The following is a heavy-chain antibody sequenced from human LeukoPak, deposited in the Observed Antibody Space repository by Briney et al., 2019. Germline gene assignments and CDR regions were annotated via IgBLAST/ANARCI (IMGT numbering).Heavy chain of an antibody. CDR2: IDYSGKT. J-gene: IGHJ4*02. D-gene: IGHD2-15*01. V-gene: IGHV4-39*01. Sequence: SETLSLTCTVSGXSIGSSRFYWGWLRQPPGKGLEWTGSIDYSGKTFYNPSLKSRVTISVDTSKNQFSLKLSSVTAADTAVYYCARHCSDGSCYEYWGQGTLVTVSS. CDR1: GXSIGSSRFY. CDR3: ARHCSDGSCYEY.